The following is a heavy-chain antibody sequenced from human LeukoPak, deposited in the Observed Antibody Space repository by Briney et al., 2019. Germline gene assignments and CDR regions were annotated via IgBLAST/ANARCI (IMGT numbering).Heavy chain of an antibody. V-gene: IGHV1-46*01. D-gene: IGHD2-2*01. Sequence: ASVKVSCKASGYTFTSYYMHWVRQAPGQGLEWMGIIHPSGGSTSYAQKFQGRVTMTRDTSTSTVYMELSSLRSEDTAVYYCARDFHRRPIVVVPAAILWFDPWGQGTLVTVSS. CDR3: ARDFHRRPIVVVPAAILWFDP. CDR2: IHPSGGST. J-gene: IGHJ5*02. CDR1: GYTFTSYY.